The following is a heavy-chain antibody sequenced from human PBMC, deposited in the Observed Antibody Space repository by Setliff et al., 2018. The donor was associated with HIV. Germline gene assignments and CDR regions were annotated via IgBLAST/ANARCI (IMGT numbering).Heavy chain of an antibody. CDR1: GWSFSDYY. CDR3: WREVPYSYGGRGHPL. CDR2: VNRGRRT. Sequence: PSETLSLTFALYGWSFSDYYWSWVRQPPGLGLEWIGEVNRGRRTNYNSSLKSRVTISIDTSRNPFSLAVSSVTAADTAVYYGWREVPYSYGGRGHPLWGQGTLVTVSS. V-gene: IGHV4-34*01. D-gene: IGHD3-22*01. J-gene: IGHJ4*02.